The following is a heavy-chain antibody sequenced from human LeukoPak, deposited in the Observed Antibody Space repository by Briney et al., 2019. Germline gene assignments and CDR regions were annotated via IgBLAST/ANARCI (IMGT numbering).Heavy chain of an antibody. D-gene: IGHD3-10*01. CDR1: GGTFSSYA. V-gene: IGHV1-69*04. CDR2: ITPILGIA. CDR3: ARNHHGSGSFLFDY. J-gene: IGHJ4*02. Sequence: GASVKVSCKASGGTFSSYAISWVRQAPGQGLEWMGRITPILGIANYAQKFQGRVTITADKSTSTAYMELSSLRSEDTAVYYCARNHHGSGSFLFDYWGQGTLVTVSS.